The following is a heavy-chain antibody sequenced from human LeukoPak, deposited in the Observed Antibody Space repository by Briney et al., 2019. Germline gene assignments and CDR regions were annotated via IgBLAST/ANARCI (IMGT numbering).Heavy chain of an antibody. CDR3: ARDHYYDSSGYFYFDY. Sequence: SETLSLTCTVSGGSISSSTYYWGWIRRPPGKGLDWIGSIYYSGSTYYNPSLKSRVTVSVDTSKNQFSLKLSSVTAADTAVYYCARDHYYDSSGYFYFDYWGQGTLVTVSS. CDR1: GGSISSSTYY. J-gene: IGHJ4*02. V-gene: IGHV4-39*07. D-gene: IGHD3-22*01. CDR2: IYYSGST.